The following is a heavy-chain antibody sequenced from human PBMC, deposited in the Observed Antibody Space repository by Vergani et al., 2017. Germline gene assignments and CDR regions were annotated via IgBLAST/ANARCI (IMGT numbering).Heavy chain of an antibody. CDR1: GFTFSNAW. D-gene: IGHD1-1*01. CDR2: IKSKTDGGTT. Sequence: EVQLVESGGGLVKPGGSLRLSCAASGFTFSNAWMSWVRQAPGKGLEWVGRIKSKTDGGTTDYAAPVKGRFTISRDDSKNTLYLQMNSLKTEDTAVYYCTTDLSNWNYYFDYWGQGTLVTVSS. CDR3: TTDLSNWNYYFDY. V-gene: IGHV3-15*01. J-gene: IGHJ4*02.